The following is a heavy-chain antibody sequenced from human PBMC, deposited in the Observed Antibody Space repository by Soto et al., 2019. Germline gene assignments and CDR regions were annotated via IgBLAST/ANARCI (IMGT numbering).Heavy chain of an antibody. J-gene: IGHJ4*02. Sequence: QVQLQQWGAGLLKPSETLSLTCAVYGGSFSGYYWSWIRQPPGKGLEWIGEINHSGSTNYNPSLKSRVTISVDTCKNQFSLKLSSVTAADTAVYYCARGGGKMATIRRRREIDYWGQGTLVTVSS. CDR1: GGSFSGYY. D-gene: IGHD5-12*01. V-gene: IGHV4-34*01. CDR2: INHSGST. CDR3: ARGGGKMATIRRRREIDY.